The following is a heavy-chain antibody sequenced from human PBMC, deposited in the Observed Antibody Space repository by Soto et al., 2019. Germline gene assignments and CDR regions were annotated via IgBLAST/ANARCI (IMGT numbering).Heavy chain of an antibody. CDR1: GYTFTDNG. V-gene: IGHV1-18*01. CDR3: ARSSISGIFYYYY. Sequence: QVQLVQSGAEVKKPGASVKVSCKASGYTFTDNGVSWMRQAPGQGLEWMGWINPKNGNTKYAQNFQGRVTMTTDTSTSTAYVELRSLRSDDTATYYCARSSISGIFYYYYWGQGTLVTVAS. CDR2: INPKNGNT. J-gene: IGHJ4*02. D-gene: IGHD3-10*01.